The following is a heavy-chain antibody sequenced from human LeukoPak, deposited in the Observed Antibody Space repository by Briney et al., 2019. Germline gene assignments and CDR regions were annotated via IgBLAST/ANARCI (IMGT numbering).Heavy chain of an antibody. CDR1: GYTFTNYF. CDR2: INPSGGST. CDR3: ARVALFDYDRLEAFDI. D-gene: IGHD3-22*01. J-gene: IGHJ3*02. V-gene: IGHV1-46*01. Sequence: GASVKVSFKASGYTFTNYFMHWVRQAPGQGLEWMGLINPSGGSTSYAQKFQGRVTMTRDMSTSTVYMELSSLRSEDTAVYYCARVALFDYDRLEAFDIWGQGTMVAVSS.